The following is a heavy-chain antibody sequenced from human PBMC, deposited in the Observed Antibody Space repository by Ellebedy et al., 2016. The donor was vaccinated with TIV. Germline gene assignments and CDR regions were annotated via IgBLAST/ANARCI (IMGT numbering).Heavy chain of an antibody. J-gene: IGHJ6*02. D-gene: IGHD3-3*01. Sequence: ASVKVSCXASGYTFTSYAMIWVRQAPGQRLEWMGWINTGNGNTKYSQKFQDRVTITTDTSASTASMELSSLMSEDTAVYYCATREWQDPMDVWGQGTTVTVSS. CDR2: INTGNGNT. V-gene: IGHV1-3*04. CDR3: ATREWQDPMDV. CDR1: GYTFTSYA.